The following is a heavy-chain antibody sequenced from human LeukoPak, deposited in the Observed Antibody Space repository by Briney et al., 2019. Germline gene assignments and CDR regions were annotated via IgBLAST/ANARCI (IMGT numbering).Heavy chain of an antibody. CDR1: GYTFTSYG. V-gene: IGHV1-18*01. Sequence: ASVKVSFKASGYTFTSYGISWVRQAPGQGLEWMGWISAYNGNTNYAQKLQGRVTMTTDTSTSTAYMELRSLRSDDTAVYYCARTVGKITGTTWLYFDYWGQGTLVTVSS. CDR3: ARTVGKITGTTWLYFDY. CDR2: ISAYNGNT. D-gene: IGHD1-7*01. J-gene: IGHJ4*02.